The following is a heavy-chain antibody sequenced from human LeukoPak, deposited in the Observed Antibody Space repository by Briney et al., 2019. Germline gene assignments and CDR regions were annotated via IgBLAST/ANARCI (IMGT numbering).Heavy chain of an antibody. V-gene: IGHV3-48*03. J-gene: IGHJ6*02. Sequence: GGSLRLSCAASGFTFSSYEMNWVRQAPGKGLEWVSYISSSGSTIYYADSVKGRFTISRDNAKNSLYLQMNSLRAEDTAVYYCAREDYSSSKVAYYYYGMDVWGQGTTVTVSS. CDR3: AREDYSSSKVAYYYYGMDV. D-gene: IGHD6-13*01. CDR2: ISSSGSTI. CDR1: GFTFSSYE.